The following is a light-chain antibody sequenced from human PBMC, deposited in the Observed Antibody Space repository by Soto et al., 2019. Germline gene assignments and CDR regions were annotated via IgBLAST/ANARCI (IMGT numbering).Light chain of an antibody. CDR2: EVN. Sequence: QSALTQPASVSGSPGQSITISCTGTSSDVGLYNLVSWYQQLPGKAPKLIIYEVNERPSGISDRFSCSKSGNTASLTISGLQDEDEADYYCCSYVGSSILMFGGGTKLTVL. V-gene: IGLV2-23*02. CDR3: CSYVGSSILM. J-gene: IGLJ3*02. CDR1: SSDVGLYNL.